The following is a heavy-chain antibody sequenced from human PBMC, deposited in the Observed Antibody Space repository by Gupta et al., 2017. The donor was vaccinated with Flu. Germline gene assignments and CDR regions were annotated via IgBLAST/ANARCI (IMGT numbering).Heavy chain of an antibody. CDR2: ISSSSSYI. J-gene: IGHJ6*03. Sequence: EVQLVESGGGLVKPGGSLRLSCAASGFTFSSYSMHWVRQAPGKGLEWVSSISSSSSYIYYADSVKGRFTISRDNAKNSLYLQMNSLRAEDTAVYYCARDAAGKRFYYYYMDVWGKGTTVTVSS. CDR1: GFTFSSYS. CDR3: ARDAAGKRFYYYYMDV. D-gene: IGHD6-13*01. V-gene: IGHV3-21*01.